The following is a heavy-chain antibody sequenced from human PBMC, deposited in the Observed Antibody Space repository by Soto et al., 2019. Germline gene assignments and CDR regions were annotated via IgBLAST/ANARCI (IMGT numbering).Heavy chain of an antibody. CDR1: GFTFSSYA. Sequence: GGSLRLSCAASGFTFSSYAMSWVRQAPGKGLEWVSAISGSGGSTYYADSVKGRFTISRDNSKNTLYLQMNSLRAEDTALYYWGKVFYYGSVFSYTRVAFVIGAQGPLVPVPS. CDR2: ISGSGGST. D-gene: IGHD3-22*01. V-gene: IGHV3-23*01. CDR3: GKVFYYGSVFSYTRVAFVI. J-gene: IGHJ3*02.